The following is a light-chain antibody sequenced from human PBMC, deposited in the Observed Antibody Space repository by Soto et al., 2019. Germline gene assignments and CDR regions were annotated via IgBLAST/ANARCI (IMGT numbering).Light chain of an antibody. CDR2: GAS. CDR1: QSIGNN. V-gene: IGKV3-15*01. J-gene: IGKJ5*01. CDR3: QQYGSSPIT. Sequence: EIVLTQSPATLSVSPGERVTLSCRASQSIGNNLAWYQQRPGQAPRLLIYGASTRATDIRGSFSGSGSGTEFTLTISSLQSEDFAVYYCQQYGSSPITFGQGTRLEIK.